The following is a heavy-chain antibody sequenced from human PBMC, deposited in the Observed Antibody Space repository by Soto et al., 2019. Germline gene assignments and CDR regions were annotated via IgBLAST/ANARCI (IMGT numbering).Heavy chain of an antibody. D-gene: IGHD1-26*01. V-gene: IGHV3-30*03. J-gene: IGHJ6*03. CDR3: GTTWHLQNTIYYYYYYYLDV. Sequence: QVHVVESGGGVVQPGRSLRISCVASGFTFSSYGFHWVRQAPGKGLEWVAIISFDGRNEFYADSVRGRFNISRDNSRNTPHLQKISRRRAEKTVDYYGTTWHLQNTIYYYYYYYLDVWGKGTTVTVSS. CDR1: GFTFSSYG. CDR2: ISFDGRNE.